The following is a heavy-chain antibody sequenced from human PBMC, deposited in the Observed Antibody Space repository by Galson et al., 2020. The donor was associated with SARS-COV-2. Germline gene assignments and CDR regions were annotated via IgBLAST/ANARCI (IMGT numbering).Heavy chain of an antibody. D-gene: IGHD5-18*01. CDR2: RYYSGST. CDR3: ARHGGGIQYYFDY. J-gene: IGHJ4*02. CDR1: GGSISSGSYY. Sequence: SETLSLTCTVSGGSISSGSYYWGWIRQPPGKGLESIGSRYYSGSTYYNPSLASRVTISEDTSTNQISLWFSSVTAADTAVYYCARHGGGIQYYFDYWGQGSLVTVSS. V-gene: IGHV4-39*01.